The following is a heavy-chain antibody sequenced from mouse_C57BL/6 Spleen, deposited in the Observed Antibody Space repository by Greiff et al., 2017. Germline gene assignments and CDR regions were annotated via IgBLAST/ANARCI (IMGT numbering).Heavy chain of an antibody. D-gene: IGHD1-1*01. CDR3: ARSLGYYGGYFDY. Sequence: EVQLQQSGPELVKPGASVKISCKASGYTFTDYYMNWVKQSHGKSLEWIGDINPNNGGTSYNQKFKGKATLTVDKSSSTAYMELRSLTSEDSAVYYCARSLGYYGGYFDYWGQGTTLTVSS. CDR2: INPNNGGT. CDR1: GYTFTDYY. J-gene: IGHJ2*01. V-gene: IGHV1-26*01.